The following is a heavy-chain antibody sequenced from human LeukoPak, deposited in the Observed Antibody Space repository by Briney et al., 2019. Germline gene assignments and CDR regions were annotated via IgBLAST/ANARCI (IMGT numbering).Heavy chain of an antibody. CDR2: IYYSGST. CDR3: ARGYSSSWRNDAFDI. J-gene: IGHJ3*02. D-gene: IGHD6-13*01. CDR1: GGSISSYY. V-gene: IGHV4-59*01. Sequence: PSETLSLTCTVSGGSISSYYWSWIRQPPGKGPGWIGYIYYSGSTNYNPSLKSRVTISVDTSKNQFSLKLSSVTAADTAVYYCARGYSSSWRNDAFDIWGQGTMVSVSS.